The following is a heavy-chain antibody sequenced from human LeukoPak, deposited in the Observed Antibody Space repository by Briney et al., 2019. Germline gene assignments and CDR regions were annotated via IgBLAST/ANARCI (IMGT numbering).Heavy chain of an antibody. Sequence: GASVKVSCKGSGYNFSVYYMHWVRQAPGQGLEWMGWMDPNSGDTIYAPKFQGGVSMTRDTSITTAYMELSSLTFDDSAMYYCATRGGLTPNTLAMWGHGTMVTVSS. CDR2: MDPNSGDT. D-gene: IGHD2-15*01. CDR3: ATRGGLTPNTLAM. CDR1: GYNFSVYY. J-gene: IGHJ3*01. V-gene: IGHV1-2*02.